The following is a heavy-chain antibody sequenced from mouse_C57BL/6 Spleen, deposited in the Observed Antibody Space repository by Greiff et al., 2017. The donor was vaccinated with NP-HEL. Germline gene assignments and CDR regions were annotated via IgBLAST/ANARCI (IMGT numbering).Heavy chain of an antibody. CDR3: ARSGFHYAMDY. CDR1: GYTFTSYW. CDR2: IDPSDSET. J-gene: IGHJ4*01. Sequence: QVQLKQPGAELVRPGSSVKLSCKASGYTFTSYWMHWVKQRPIQGLEWIGNIDPSDSETHYNQKFKDKATLTVDKSSSTAYMQLSSLTSEDSAVYYGARSGFHYAMDYWGQGNSVAVSS. D-gene: IGHD4-1*01. V-gene: IGHV1-52*01.